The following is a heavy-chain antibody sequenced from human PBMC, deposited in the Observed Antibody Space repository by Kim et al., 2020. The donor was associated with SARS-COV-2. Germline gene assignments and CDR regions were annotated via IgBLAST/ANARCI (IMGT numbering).Heavy chain of an antibody. Sequence: ASVKVSCKASGYTFTSYAMNWVRQAPGQGLEWMGWINTNTGNPTYAQGFTGRFVFSLDTSVSTAYLQISSLKAEDTAVYYCARDQSLFYDYGDYRESYYYYGMDVWGQGTTVTVSS. J-gene: IGHJ6*02. CDR2: INTNTGNP. V-gene: IGHV7-4-1*02. D-gene: IGHD4-17*01. CDR1: GYTFTSYA. CDR3: ARDQSLFYDYGDYRESYYYYGMDV.